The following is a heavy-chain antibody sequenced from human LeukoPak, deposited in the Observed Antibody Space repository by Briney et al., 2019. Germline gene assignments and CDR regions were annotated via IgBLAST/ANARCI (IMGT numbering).Heavy chain of an antibody. Sequence: TLSLSCPLSGGSISSGGYSWSWIRQPPGKGLEWIGYIYYSGSTYYNPSLKSRVTISVDTSKNQFSLKLSSVTAADTAVYYCARRMVGATDAFDIWGQGTMVTVSS. V-gene: IGHV4-30-4*07. D-gene: IGHD1-26*01. J-gene: IGHJ3*02. CDR1: GGSISSGGYS. CDR3: ARRMVGATDAFDI. CDR2: IYYSGST.